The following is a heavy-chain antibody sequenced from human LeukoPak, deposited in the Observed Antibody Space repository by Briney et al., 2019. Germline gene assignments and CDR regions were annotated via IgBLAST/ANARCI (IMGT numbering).Heavy chain of an antibody. CDR3: VKSPWYHGSGSYSGTIH. V-gene: IGHV3-30*18. D-gene: IGHD3-10*01. Sequence: GRSLRLSCAASGFTFSSYGMHWVRQAPGKGLEWVAVMSYDGSNKYYADSVKGRFTISRDDSKNTVYLQMNSLRAEDTAVYYCVKSPWYHGSGSYSGTIHWGQGTLVTVSS. CDR1: GFTFSSYG. J-gene: IGHJ4*02. CDR2: MSYDGSNK.